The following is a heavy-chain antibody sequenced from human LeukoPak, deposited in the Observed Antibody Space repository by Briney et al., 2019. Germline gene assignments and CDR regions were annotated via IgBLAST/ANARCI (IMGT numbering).Heavy chain of an antibody. CDR1: GFTFGDYA. Sequence: GGSLRLSCTASGFTFGDYAMSWFRQAPGKGLEWVGFIRSKAYGGTTEYAASVKGRFTISRDDSKSIAYLQMNSLKTEDTAVYYCTREDWGGFYYMDVWGKGTTVTVSS. CDR3: TREDWGGFYYMDV. V-gene: IGHV3-49*03. CDR2: IRSKAYGGTT. J-gene: IGHJ6*03. D-gene: IGHD3-16*01.